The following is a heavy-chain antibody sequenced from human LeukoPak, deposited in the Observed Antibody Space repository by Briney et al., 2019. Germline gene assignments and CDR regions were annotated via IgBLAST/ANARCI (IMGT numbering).Heavy chain of an antibody. Sequence: SETLSLTCAVYGGSFSGYCWSWIRQPPGKGLEWIGEINHSGSTNYNPSLKSRVTISVDTSKNQFSLKLSSVTAADTAVYYCARGFLIFWSGYYTSYYYYGMDVWGQGTTVTVSS. V-gene: IGHV4-34*01. D-gene: IGHD3-3*01. CDR3: ARGFLIFWSGYYTSYYYYGMDV. CDR1: GGSFSGYC. J-gene: IGHJ6*02. CDR2: INHSGST.